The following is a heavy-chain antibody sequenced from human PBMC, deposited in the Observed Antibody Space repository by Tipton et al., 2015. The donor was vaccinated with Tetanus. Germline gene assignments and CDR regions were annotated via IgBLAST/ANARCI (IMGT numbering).Heavy chain of an antibody. CDR2: IYYNGNT. Sequence: LRLSCTVSGGSMSNNYWSWIRQPPGKGLEWIGNIYYNGNTLQNPSLKSRVTISLDKSKNQFSLNLRSVTAADTAVYYCARANNDFPKKGPFDYWGQGTLVTVSS. CDR1: GGSMSNNY. CDR3: ARANNDFPKKGPFDY. V-gene: IGHV4-59*01. J-gene: IGHJ4*02. D-gene: IGHD3-3*01.